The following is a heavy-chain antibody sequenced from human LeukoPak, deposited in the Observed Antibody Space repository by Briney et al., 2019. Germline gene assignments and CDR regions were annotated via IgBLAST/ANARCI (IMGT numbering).Heavy chain of an antibody. V-gene: IGHV3-30*02. J-gene: IGHJ4*02. Sequence: GGSLRLSCAASEFAFSSYGMHWVRQAPGMGLEWVAFVRYDGNNKYYADSVKGRFTISRDNSKDTLYLQMSSLRAEDTAVYYCAKEGSSGWSLDYWGQGTLVTVSS. CDR1: EFAFSSYG. CDR2: VRYDGNNK. CDR3: AKEGSSGWSLDY. D-gene: IGHD6-19*01.